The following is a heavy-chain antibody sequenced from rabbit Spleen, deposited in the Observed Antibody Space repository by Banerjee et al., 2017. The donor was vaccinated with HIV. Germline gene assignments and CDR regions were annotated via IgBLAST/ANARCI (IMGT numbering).Heavy chain of an antibody. Sequence: QSLEESGGDLVKPGASLTLTCKASGFSFSAGYYMCWVRQAPGKGLEWIACMYGGSSDNTFYASWAKGRFTISKTSSTTATLRMTSLTAADRATYFCARDLDGVIGWNFGWWGPGTLVTVS. D-gene: IGHD4-1*01. CDR2: MYGGSSDNT. V-gene: IGHV1S40*01. CDR1: GFSFSAGYY. J-gene: IGHJ6*01. CDR3: ARDLDGVIGWNFGW.